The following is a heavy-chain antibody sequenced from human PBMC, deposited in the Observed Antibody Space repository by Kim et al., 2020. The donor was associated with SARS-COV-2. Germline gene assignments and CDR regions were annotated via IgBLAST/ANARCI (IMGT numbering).Heavy chain of an antibody. J-gene: IGHJ4*01. CDR1: GCTFISYS. CDR2: ISSCSSDI. Sequence: GGSLRLSCAVSGCTFISYSVNGVCLAPGKGLVWVSYISSCSSDIYYADSVKGRFTISRANAKNSLYLQMNSLRDEDAAVYYCARDLQCDYSVDYWGQGNLFSVSS. CDR3: ARDLQCDYSVDY. V-gene: IGHV3-48*02. D-gene: IGHD3-16*01.